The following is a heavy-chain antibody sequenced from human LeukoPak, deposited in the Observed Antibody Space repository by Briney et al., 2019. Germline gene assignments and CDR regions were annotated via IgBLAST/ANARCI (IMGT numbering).Heavy chain of an antibody. CDR1: GGSISSYY. CDR2: IYTSGST. Sequence: PSETLSLTCTVSGGSISSYYWSWIRQPAGKGLEWIGRIYTSGSTNYNPSLKSRVTISVDTSKNQFSLKLSSVTAADTAVYYCARLRQAVAGTNFDYWGQGTLVTVSS. CDR3: ARLRQAVAGTNFDY. V-gene: IGHV4-4*07. D-gene: IGHD6-19*01. J-gene: IGHJ4*02.